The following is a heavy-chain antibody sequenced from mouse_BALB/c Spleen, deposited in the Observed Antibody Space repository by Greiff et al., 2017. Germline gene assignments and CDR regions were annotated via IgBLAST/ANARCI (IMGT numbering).Heavy chain of an antibody. Sequence: EVHLVESGGGLVQPKGSLKLSCAASGFTFNTYAMNWVRQAPGKGLEWVARIRSKSNNYATYYADSVKDRFTISRDDSQSMLYLQMNNLKTEDTAMYYCVRHGNLLLHAWFAYWGQGTLVTVSA. CDR2: IRSKSNNYAT. CDR1: GFTFNTYA. J-gene: IGHJ3*01. D-gene: IGHD1-1*01. CDR3: VRHGNLLLHAWFAY. V-gene: IGHV10-1*02.